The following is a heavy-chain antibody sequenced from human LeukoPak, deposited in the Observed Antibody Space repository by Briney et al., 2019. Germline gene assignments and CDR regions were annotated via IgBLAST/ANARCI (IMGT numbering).Heavy chain of an antibody. CDR3: AKDEDYYGSGSYYNGYYGMDV. CDR1: GFTFDDYA. V-gene: IGHV3-43*02. Sequence: GGSLRLSCAASGFTFDDYAMHWVRQAPGKGLEWVSLISGDGGSTYYAVSVKGRFTISRDNSKNSLYLQMNCLRTEDTALYYCAKDEDYYGSGSYYNGYYGMDVWGQGTTVTVSS. D-gene: IGHD3-10*01. J-gene: IGHJ6*02. CDR2: ISGDGGST.